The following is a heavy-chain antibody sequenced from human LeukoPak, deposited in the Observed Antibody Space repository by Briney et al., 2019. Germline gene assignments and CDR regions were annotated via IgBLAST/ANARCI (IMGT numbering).Heavy chain of an antibody. V-gene: IGHV3-15*01. CDR3: TLRWGLRPGAYYYESGGYYY. Sequence: GGSLRLSCAASGFTFSDAWMSWVGQAPGKGLEWVGRIKGKTDGGATDYAAPVNDRFTISRDDSKNTLYLQMNSLNTEDTAVYYCTLRWGLRPGAYYYESGGYYYWGQGTLVTVSS. D-gene: IGHD3-22*01. J-gene: IGHJ4*02. CDR2: IKGKTDGGAT. CDR1: GFTFSDAW.